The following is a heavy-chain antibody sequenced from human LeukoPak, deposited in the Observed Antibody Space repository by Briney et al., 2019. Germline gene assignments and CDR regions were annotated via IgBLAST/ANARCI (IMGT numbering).Heavy chain of an antibody. CDR2: IYSGGST. D-gene: IGHD3-22*01. CDR1: GFTVSSNY. J-gene: IGHJ2*01. V-gene: IGHV3-66*01. Sequence: GGSLRLSCAASGFTVSSNYMSWVRQAPGKGLEWVSVIYSGGSTYYADSVKGRFTISRDNSKNTLYLQVNSPRAEDTAVYYCAREVPYGYYYDSSWYFDLWGRGTLVTVSS. CDR3: AREVPYGYYYDSSWYFDL.